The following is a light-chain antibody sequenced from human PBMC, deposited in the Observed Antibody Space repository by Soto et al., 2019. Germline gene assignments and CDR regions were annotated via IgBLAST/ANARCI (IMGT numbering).Light chain of an antibody. CDR3: QQYSSRPLT. Sequence: DVPMTQSPSSLSASVGDRVTITCRASQGIGSSLAWFQQRPGKAPRSLIYDASSLQRGAPSKFRGSGYGTEFTLNITSLQPEDFATYYCQQYSSRPLTYGGGTTL. V-gene: IGKV1-16*02. CDR2: DAS. CDR1: QGIGSS. J-gene: IGKJ4*01.